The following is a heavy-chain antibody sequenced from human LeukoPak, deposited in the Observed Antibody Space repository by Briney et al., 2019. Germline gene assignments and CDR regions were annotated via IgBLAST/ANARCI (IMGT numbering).Heavy chain of an antibody. V-gene: IGHV4-59*01. CDR2: IYYSGST. CDR1: GGSISSYY. J-gene: IGHJ6*02. Sequence: TSETLSLTCTVSGGSISSYYWSWIRQPPGKGLEWIGYIYYSGSTNYNPSLKSRVTISVDTSKNQFSLKLSSVTAEDTAVYYCARAPDSYYYGMDVWGQGTTVTVSS. CDR3: ARAPDSYYYGMDV. D-gene: IGHD3-22*01.